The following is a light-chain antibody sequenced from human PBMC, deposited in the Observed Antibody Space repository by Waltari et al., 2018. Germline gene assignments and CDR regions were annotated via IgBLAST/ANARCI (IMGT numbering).Light chain of an antibody. V-gene: IGKV1-5*03. CDR2: KAS. CDR3: QQYYTYPSLT. Sequence: DIQMTQSPSTLSASVGDRVTITCRASQSITIWLALYQQRPGNAPKLLIYKASNVESGVPSRFSGSGSGTEFTLTISSLQPDDFATYYCQQYYTYPSLTFGGGTKVEI. CDR1: QSITIW. J-gene: IGKJ4*01.